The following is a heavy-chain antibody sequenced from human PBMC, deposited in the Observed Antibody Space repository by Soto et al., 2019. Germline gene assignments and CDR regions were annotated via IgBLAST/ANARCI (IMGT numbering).Heavy chain of an antibody. D-gene: IGHD3-10*01. CDR3: ARDPLTYYYGYNWFDP. CDR2: ISAYNGNT. J-gene: IGHJ5*02. V-gene: IGHV1-18*01. Sequence: ASVKVSCKASGYTFTSYGISWVRQAPGQGLEWMGWISAYNGNTNYAQKLQGRVTMTTDTSTSTAYMELRSLRSDDTAVYYCARDPLTYYYGYNWFDPWGQGTLVTVSS. CDR1: GYTFTSYG.